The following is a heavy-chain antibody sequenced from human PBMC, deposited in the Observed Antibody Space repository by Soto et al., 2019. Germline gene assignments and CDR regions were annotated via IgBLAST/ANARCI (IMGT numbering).Heavy chain of an antibody. V-gene: IGHV1-2*02. CDR1: GYTFTGYY. J-gene: IGHJ6*02. Sequence: ASVKVSCKASGYTFTGYYMHWVRQAPGQGLEWMGWINPNSGGTNYAQKFQGRVTMTRDTSISTAYMELSGLRSDDTAVYYCARDPCSGGSCYGMEVWGQGTTVTVS. CDR3: ARDPCSGGSCYGMEV. D-gene: IGHD2-15*01. CDR2: INPNSGGT.